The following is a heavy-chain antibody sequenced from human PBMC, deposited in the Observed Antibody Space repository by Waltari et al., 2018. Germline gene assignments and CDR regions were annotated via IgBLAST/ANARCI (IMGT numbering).Heavy chain of an antibody. Sequence: QVQLVQSGAEVKKPGSSVKVSCKASGGTFSSYAISWVRQAPGQGLEWMGGIIHIFGTANYAQKFQGRVTISADESTSTAYMELSSLRSEDMAVYYCARGGYCSGGSCYSVYWGQGTLVTVSS. D-gene: IGHD2-15*01. CDR1: GGTFSSYA. J-gene: IGHJ4*02. CDR3: ARGGYCSGGSCYSVY. CDR2: IIHIFGTA. V-gene: IGHV1-69*01.